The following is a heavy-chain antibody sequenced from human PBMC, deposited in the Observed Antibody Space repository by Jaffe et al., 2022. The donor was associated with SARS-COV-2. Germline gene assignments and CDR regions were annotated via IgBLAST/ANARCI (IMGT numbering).Heavy chain of an antibody. J-gene: IGHJ5*02. V-gene: IGHV1-8*01. Sequence: VQLVQSGAAVRKPGASVKVSCKASGYTFTTYDINWVRQAPGQGLEWMGWMNPNIGNTGSAEKFQGRLTMTRDTSISTAYMELSSLTSEDTAVYYCTRYSYTATFHNWFDPWGQGTLVTVSS. CDR2: MNPNIGNT. D-gene: IGHD3-16*01. CDR3: TRYSYTATFHNWFDP. CDR1: GYTFTTYD.